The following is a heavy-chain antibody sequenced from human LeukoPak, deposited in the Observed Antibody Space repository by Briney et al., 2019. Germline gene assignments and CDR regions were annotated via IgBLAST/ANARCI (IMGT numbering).Heavy chain of an antibody. D-gene: IGHD1-7*01. CDR3: ARHDSNYVGYFDN. CDR2: LYTSGST. Sequence: SETLSLTCTVSGDFINNYYGRWLRQPRGKGLEGLGYLYTSGSTKFNPPLQTLLTISVATSKNQFSLKLSSVTAADTAVYYCARHDSNYVGYFDNWGQGTLVTVAS. V-gene: IGHV4-4*09. CDR1: GDFINNYY. J-gene: IGHJ4*02.